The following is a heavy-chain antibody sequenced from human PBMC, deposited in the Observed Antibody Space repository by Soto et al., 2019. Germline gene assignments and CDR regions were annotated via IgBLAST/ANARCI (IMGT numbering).Heavy chain of an antibody. Sequence: PGGSLRLSCAAYGFTFSSYWMSWVRQAPGKGLEWVANIKQDGSEKYYVDSVKGRFTISRDNAKNSLYLQMNSLRAEDTAVYYCARETVVAATTRRYYYYGMDVWGQGTTVTVSS. D-gene: IGHD2-15*01. CDR3: ARETVVAATTRRYYYYGMDV. CDR2: IKQDGSEK. V-gene: IGHV3-7*03. CDR1: GFTFSSYW. J-gene: IGHJ6*02.